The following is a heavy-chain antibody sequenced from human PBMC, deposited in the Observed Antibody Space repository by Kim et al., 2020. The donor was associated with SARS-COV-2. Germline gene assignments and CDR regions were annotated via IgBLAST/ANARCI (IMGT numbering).Heavy chain of an antibody. CDR1: GFTFSSYS. CDR3: ARVMSGYIPSPQGPFDY. CDR2: ISSSSSYI. Sequence: GGSLRLSCAASGFTFSSYSMNWVRQAPGKGLEWVSSISSSSSYIYYADSVKGRFTIFRDNAKNSLYLQMNSLRAEDTAVYYCARVMSGYIPSPQGPFDYWGQGTLVTVSS. V-gene: IGHV3-21*01. D-gene: IGHD5-12*01. J-gene: IGHJ4*02.